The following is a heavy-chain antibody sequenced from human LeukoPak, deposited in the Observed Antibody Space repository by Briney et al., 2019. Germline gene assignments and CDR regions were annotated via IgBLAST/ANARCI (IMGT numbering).Heavy chain of an antibody. CDR2: IISSSSTI. Sequence: GGSLRLSCAASGFTFSIYSMNCVREAPGEGREWVSYIISSSSTIYYADSVKGRFTISRDNAKNSLYLQMNSQRAEDTAVYYCARDTIAAAPYYFDYWGQGTLVTVSS. D-gene: IGHD6-13*01. CDR3: ARDTIAAAPYYFDY. V-gene: IGHV3-48*01. CDR1: GFTFSIYS. J-gene: IGHJ4*02.